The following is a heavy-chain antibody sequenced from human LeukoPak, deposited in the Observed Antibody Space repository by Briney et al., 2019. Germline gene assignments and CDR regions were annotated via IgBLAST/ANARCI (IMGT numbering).Heavy chain of an antibody. V-gene: IGHV3-20*04. CDR3: ARDLYAGTVNWFDS. J-gene: IGHJ5*02. Sequence: GGSLRLSCAASGFTFDDYAMTWVRQAPGKGLEWVSTINWSGGSTTYADSVKGRFTISRDNVNTSLFLQMNSLRAEDTAFYYCARDLYAGTVNWFDSRGQGTLDTVSS. D-gene: IGHD6-13*01. CDR1: GFTFDDYA. CDR2: INWSGGST.